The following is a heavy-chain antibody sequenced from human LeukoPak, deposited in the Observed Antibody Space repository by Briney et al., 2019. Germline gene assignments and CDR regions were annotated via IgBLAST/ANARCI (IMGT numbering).Heavy chain of an antibody. V-gene: IGHV4-34*01. Sequence: SETLSLTCAVYGGSFSGYYWSWIRQPPGKGLEWIGEINHSGSTNYNPSLKSRVTISVDTSKNQFSLKLSSVTAADTAVYYCARGRITMVRGVTRYFGYWGHGTLVTVSS. D-gene: IGHD3-10*01. J-gene: IGHJ4*01. CDR1: GGSFSGYY. CDR3: ARGRITMVRGVTRYFGY. CDR2: INHSGST.